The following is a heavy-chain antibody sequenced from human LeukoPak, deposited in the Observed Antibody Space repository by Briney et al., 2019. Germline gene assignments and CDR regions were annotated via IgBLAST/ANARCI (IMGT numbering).Heavy chain of an antibody. D-gene: IGHD5-18*01. CDR3: ARRTAMAVRGFDY. J-gene: IGHJ4*02. CDR1: GGSISSGSYY. CDR2: IYYSGST. Sequence: PSETLSLTCTVSGGSISSGSYYWSWIRQPAGKGLEWIGYIYYSGSTNYNPSLKSRVTISVDTSKNQFSLKLSSVTAADTAVYYCARRTAMAVRGFDYWGQGTLVTVSS. V-gene: IGHV4-61*10.